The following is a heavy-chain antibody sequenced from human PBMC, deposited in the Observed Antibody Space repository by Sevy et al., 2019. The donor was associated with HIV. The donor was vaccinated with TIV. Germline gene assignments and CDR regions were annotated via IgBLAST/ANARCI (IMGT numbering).Heavy chain of an antibody. CDR2: IKQDGSEK. J-gene: IGHJ4*02. CDR3: ARGGGLWFGTNPSEYYFDY. CDR1: GFTFSSYW. V-gene: IGHV3-7*01. D-gene: IGHD3-10*01. Sequence: GGSLRLSCAASGFTFSSYWMSWVRQAPGKGLEWVANIKQDGSEKYYVDSVKGRFTISRDNAKNSLYLQMNSLRAEDTAVYHCARGGGLWFGTNPSEYYFDYWGQGTLVTVSS.